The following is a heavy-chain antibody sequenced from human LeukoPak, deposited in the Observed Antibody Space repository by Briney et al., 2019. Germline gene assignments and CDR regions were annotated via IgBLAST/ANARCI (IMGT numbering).Heavy chain of an antibody. Sequence: ASVKVSCKASGYTFTSYDINWVRQAPGQGLEWMGWISAYNGNTNYAQKLQGRVTMTTDTSTSTAYMELRSLRSDDTAVYYCARDARRYSGSPYYFDYWGQGTLVTVSS. J-gene: IGHJ4*02. D-gene: IGHD1-26*01. V-gene: IGHV1-18*01. CDR1: GYTFTSYD. CDR3: ARDARRYSGSPYYFDY. CDR2: ISAYNGNT.